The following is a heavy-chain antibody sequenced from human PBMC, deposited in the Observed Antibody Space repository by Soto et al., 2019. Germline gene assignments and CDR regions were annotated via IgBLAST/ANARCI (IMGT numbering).Heavy chain of an antibody. V-gene: IGHV3-11*01. D-gene: IGHD3-10*01. J-gene: IGHJ6*02. CDR1: GFRLSDYY. Sequence: GGSLRLSCAASGFRLSDYYMSWIRQAPGQGLEWVSYMSGSGDNINYADFVKGRFTISRDNAKNSLYLQMNGLRPEDTAVYYCARDSFGPHIWGQGTTVTVSS. CDR3: ARDSFGPHI. CDR2: MSGSGDNI.